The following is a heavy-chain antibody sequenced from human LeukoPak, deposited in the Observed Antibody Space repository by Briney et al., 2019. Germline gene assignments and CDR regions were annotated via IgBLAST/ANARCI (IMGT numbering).Heavy chain of an antibody. J-gene: IGHJ5*02. D-gene: IGHD1-26*01. Sequence: SETLSLTSTVSGYTVETGYYWAWLRQPPGKGLEWIGSIYRSATTYYNPSLKSRVLISMDMSKNEVSLSLTSVTAADTAVYYCAREWATYHNWYDPWGQGALVIVSS. CDR2: IYRSATT. CDR1: GYTVETGYY. CDR3: AREWATYHNWYDP. V-gene: IGHV4-38-2*02.